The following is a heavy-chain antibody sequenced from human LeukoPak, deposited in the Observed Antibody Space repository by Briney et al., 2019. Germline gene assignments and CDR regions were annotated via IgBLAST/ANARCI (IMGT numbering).Heavy chain of an antibody. D-gene: IGHD6-19*01. V-gene: IGHV4-59*08. CDR1: GGSISGYY. J-gene: IGHJ4*02. Sequence: SETLSLTCTVSGGSISGYYWSWIRQPPGKGLEWIGYIYSSGSTNYNPSLESRVTISVDTSKNQFSLKLSSVTAADTAVYYCARRGYSTGWYYFDYWGQGTLVTVSS. CDR2: IYSSGST. CDR3: ARRGYSTGWYYFDY.